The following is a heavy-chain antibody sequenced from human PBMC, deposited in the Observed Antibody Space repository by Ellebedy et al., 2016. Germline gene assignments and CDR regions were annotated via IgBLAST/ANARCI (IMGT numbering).Heavy chain of an antibody. D-gene: IGHD6-19*01. Sequence: SETLSLTCTVSGGSISSYYWSWIRQPLGRGLEWIGYIYYSGSTNYNPSLKSRVTISVDTSKNQFSLKLSSVTAADTAVYYCARDRRHSSGWFDAFDIWGQGTMVTVSS. CDR3: ARDRRHSSGWFDAFDI. J-gene: IGHJ3*02. CDR2: IYYSGST. V-gene: IGHV4-59*01. CDR1: GGSISSYY.